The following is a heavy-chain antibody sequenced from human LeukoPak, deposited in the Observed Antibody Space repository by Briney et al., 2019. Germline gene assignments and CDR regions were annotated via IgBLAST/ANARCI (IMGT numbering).Heavy chain of an antibody. CDR3: ARDPSGMEWLFPFDY. J-gene: IGHJ4*02. Sequence: PSETLSLTCTVSGGSISSSSYYWSWIRQPAGKGLEWIGRIYTSGSTNYNPSLKSRVTMSVDTSKNQFSLKLSSVTAADTAVYYCARDPSGMEWLFPFDYWGQGTLVTVSS. V-gene: IGHV4-61*02. CDR2: IYTSGST. D-gene: IGHD3-3*01. CDR1: GGSISSSSYY.